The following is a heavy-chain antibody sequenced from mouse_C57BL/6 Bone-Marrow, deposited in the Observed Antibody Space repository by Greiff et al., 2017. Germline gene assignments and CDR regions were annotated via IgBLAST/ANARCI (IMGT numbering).Heavy chain of an antibody. J-gene: IGHJ3*01. CDR3: ARQKAPRWFAY. CDR1: GFTFSSYG. Sequence: VQLKQSGGDLVKPGGSLKLSCAASGFTFSSYGMSWVRQTPDQRLEWVATISSGGSYTYYPDRVKRRFTISRDNAKNTLYLQMSSLKSEDTAMYYCARQKAPRWFAYWGQGSLVTVSA. V-gene: IGHV5-6*01. CDR2: ISSGGSYT. D-gene: IGHD1-3*01.